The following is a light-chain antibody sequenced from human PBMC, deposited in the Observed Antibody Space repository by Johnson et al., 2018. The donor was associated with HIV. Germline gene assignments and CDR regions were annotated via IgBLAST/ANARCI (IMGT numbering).Light chain of an antibody. CDR3: LPGDTGPRTYI. J-gene: IGLJ1*01. CDR2: ENN. V-gene: IGLV1-41*01. Sequence: QSVLTQPPSVSAAPGQKVTISCSGGISDVVNYAESGCHRPPGTAPKLLFYENNIRPSGIPERFSGPQSGSSATLGITARRPEDEGDYYCLPGDTGPRTYIFGSGTKVTVL. CDR1: ISDVVNYA.